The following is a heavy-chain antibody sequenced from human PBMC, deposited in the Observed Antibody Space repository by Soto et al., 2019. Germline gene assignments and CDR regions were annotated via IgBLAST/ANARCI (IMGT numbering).Heavy chain of an antibody. D-gene: IGHD2-15*01. CDR2: ISSSGSTT. J-gene: IGHJ3*02. CDR1: GFTFSSYA. Sequence: GGSLRLSCSASGFTFSSYAMHWVRQAPGKGLEYVSYISSSGSTTYYADSVKGRFTISRDNAKNSLYLQMNSLRAEDTAVYYCARDAGLCSGGSCCIQYDAFDIWGQGTMVTVSS. V-gene: IGHV3-64*04. CDR3: ARDAGLCSGGSCCIQYDAFDI.